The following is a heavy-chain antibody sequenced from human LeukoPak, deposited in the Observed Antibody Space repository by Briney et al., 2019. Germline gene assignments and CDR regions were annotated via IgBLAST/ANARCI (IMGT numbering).Heavy chain of an antibody. J-gene: IGHJ4*02. V-gene: IGHV3-30*02. CDR1: GFTFSSYG. CDR2: IRFDGSNA. Sequence: GGSLRLSCAASGFTFSSYGMHWVRQAPGKGLEWVAFIRFDGSNAYYTDSVKGRFTISRDNSKNTLYLQMNSLTTEDTAVYYCAGDFDYWGQGTLVTVSS. CDR3: AGDFDY.